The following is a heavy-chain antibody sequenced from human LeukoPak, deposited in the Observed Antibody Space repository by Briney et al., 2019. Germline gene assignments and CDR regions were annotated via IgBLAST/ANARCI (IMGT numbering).Heavy chain of an antibody. CDR1: GGSISSYY. V-gene: IGHV4-59*01. J-gene: IGHJ4*02. CDR2: IYYSGST. D-gene: IGHD6-13*01. Sequence: SETLSLTCTVSGGSISSYYWSWIRQPPGKGLEWIGYIYYSGSTNYNPSFKSRVTISVDTSKNQFSLKLSSVTAADTAVYYCARGWGSSWFDYWGQGTLVTVSS. CDR3: ARGWGSSWFDY.